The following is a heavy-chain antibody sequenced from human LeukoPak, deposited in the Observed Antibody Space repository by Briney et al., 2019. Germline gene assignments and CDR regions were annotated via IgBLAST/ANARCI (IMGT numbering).Heavy chain of an antibody. CDR3: VRDNDWAFHY. CDR2: INHDAERI. V-gene: IGHV3-48*02. D-gene: IGHD3-9*01. CDR1: GFTFSSYV. J-gene: IGHJ4*02. Sequence: GGSLRLSCAASGFTFSSYVMSWVRQAPGKGLEWVSYINHDAERIYYADSVKGRFTISRGNADNSLYLQMNSLRDEDTALYYCVRDNDWAFHYWGQGTLVTVSS.